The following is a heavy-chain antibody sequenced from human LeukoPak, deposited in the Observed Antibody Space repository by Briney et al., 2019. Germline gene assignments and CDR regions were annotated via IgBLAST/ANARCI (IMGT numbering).Heavy chain of an antibody. CDR2: IFPGESRT. V-gene: IGHV5-51*01. CDR1: GYSFIAYW. CDR3: ARYGILGCSGGNCYTSYFYYGMDV. Sequence: GESLKISCKGSGYSFIAYWIGWVRQLPGRDLEWMGFIFPGESRTKYSPSFQGRVTISADESISTTYLRWSSLTASDTAIYYCARYGILGCSGGNCYTSYFYYGMDVWGQGTTVTVSS. D-gene: IGHD2-15*01. J-gene: IGHJ6*02.